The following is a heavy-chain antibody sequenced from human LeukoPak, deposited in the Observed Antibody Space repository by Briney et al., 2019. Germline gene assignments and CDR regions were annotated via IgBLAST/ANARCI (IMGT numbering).Heavy chain of an antibody. Sequence: SETLSLTCTVSGGSISSGYYYWGWIRQPPGKGLEWIGNIYYSGSTYYNPSLKSRVTISVDTSNNQFSLKLSSVTAADTAVYYCASVVVPAAISGYMDVWGKGTTVTVSS. CDR2: IYYSGST. J-gene: IGHJ6*03. V-gene: IGHV4-39*07. D-gene: IGHD2-2*01. CDR3: ASVVVPAAISGYMDV. CDR1: GGSISSGYYY.